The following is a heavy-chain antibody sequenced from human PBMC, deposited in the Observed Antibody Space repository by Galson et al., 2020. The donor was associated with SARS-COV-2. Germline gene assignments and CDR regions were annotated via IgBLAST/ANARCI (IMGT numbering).Heavy chain of an antibody. V-gene: IGHV1-8*01. CDR1: GYTFTSYD. D-gene: IGHD7-27*01. J-gene: IGHJ3*02. CDR2: MNPNSGNT. Sequence: ASVKVSCKASGYTFTSYDINWVRQATGQGLEWMGWMNPNSGNTGYAQKFQGRVTMTRNTSISTAYMELSSLRSEDTAVYYCARDRLGNYAFDIWGQGTMVTVSS. CDR3: ARDRLGNYAFDI.